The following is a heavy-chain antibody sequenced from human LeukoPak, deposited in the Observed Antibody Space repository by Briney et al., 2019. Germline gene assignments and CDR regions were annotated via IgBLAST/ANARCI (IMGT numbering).Heavy chain of an antibody. Sequence: GGSLRLSCAASGFTFSSYGVHWVRQAPGKGLEWVGVISYDGSNKFYADSVKGRFTISRDNSKNTLYLQMNSLGAEDTAVYYCAKDLWVTYGSGSYYFDYWGQGTLVTVSS. CDR2: ISYDGSNK. J-gene: IGHJ4*02. V-gene: IGHV3-30*18. CDR3: AKDLWVTYGSGSYYFDY. D-gene: IGHD3-10*01. CDR1: GFTFSSYG.